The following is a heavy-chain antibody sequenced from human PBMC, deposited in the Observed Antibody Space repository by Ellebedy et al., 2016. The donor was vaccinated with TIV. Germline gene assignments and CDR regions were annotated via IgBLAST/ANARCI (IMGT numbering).Heavy chain of an antibody. CDR3: AKDRFSSAWYVGYFDY. V-gene: IGHV3-23*01. CDR1: GFTFNSYD. CDR2: ISGSGDSP. J-gene: IGHJ4*02. Sequence: GESLKISCAASGFTFNSYDMSWVRQAPGKGLEWVSDISGSGDSPHYAESVKGRFTISRDTSKNTLYLKMNSLGAEDTAVYYCAKDRFSSAWYVGYFDYWGQGTLVTVSS. D-gene: IGHD6-19*01.